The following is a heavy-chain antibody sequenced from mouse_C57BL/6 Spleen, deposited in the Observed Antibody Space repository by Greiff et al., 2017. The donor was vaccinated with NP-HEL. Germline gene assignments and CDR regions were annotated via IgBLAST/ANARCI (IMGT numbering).Heavy chain of an antibody. CDR1: GYTFTDYE. V-gene: IGHV1-15*01. Sequence: VQLQQSGAELVRPGASVTLSCKASGYTFTDYEMHWVKQTPVHGLEWIGAIDPETGGTAYNQKFKGKAILTADKSSSTAYMELRSLTSEDSAVYYCAYYGSRRCYAMDYWGQGTSVTVSS. CDR2: IDPETGGT. D-gene: IGHD1-1*01. CDR3: AYYGSRRCYAMDY. J-gene: IGHJ4*01.